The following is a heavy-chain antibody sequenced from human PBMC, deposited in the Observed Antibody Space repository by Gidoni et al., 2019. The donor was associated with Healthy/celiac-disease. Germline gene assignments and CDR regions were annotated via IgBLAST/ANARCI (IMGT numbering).Heavy chain of an antibody. CDR3: AKETGIAAAGTYYYYGMDV. Sequence: EVQLLESGGGLVQPGGSLRLSCAASGFTFSSYAMSWVRQAPGKGLAWVPAISGSGGSTYYADPVKGRFTISRDNSKNTLYLQMNSRRAEDTAVYYCAKETGIAAAGTYYYYGMDVWGQGTTVTVSS. CDR2: ISGSGGST. J-gene: IGHJ6*02. D-gene: IGHD6-13*01. V-gene: IGHV3-23*01. CDR1: GFTFSSYA.